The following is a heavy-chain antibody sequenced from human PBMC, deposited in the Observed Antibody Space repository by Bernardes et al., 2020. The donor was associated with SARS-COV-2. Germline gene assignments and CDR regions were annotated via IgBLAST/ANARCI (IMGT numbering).Heavy chain of an antibody. D-gene: IGHD5-18*01. CDR3: ARDGGYRDDY. J-gene: IGHJ4*02. Sequence: GGSLRLSCAASGYSFSSYSINWVRQAPGKGLEWVSYISRASDTIRYVDSVEGRFTISRDNARNLVFLQMNSLRAEDTAVYYCARDGGYRDDYWGKGALVTVSP. V-gene: IGHV3-48*04. CDR1: GYSFSSYS. CDR2: ISRASDTI.